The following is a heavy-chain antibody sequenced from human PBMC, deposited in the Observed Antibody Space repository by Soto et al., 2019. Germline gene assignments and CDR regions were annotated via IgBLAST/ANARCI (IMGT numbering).Heavy chain of an antibody. V-gene: IGHV3-48*02. Sequence: GGSLRLSCAASGFTFSSYSMNWVRQAPGKGLQWVSYISSSSNTIYYADSAKGRFTISRDNARNSLYLQMNSLRDEDTAVYYCARPYCGGGDCYAMDVWGQGTTVTVS. CDR2: ISSSSNTI. D-gene: IGHD2-21*01. CDR1: GFTFSSYS. J-gene: IGHJ6*02. CDR3: ARPYCGGGDCYAMDV.